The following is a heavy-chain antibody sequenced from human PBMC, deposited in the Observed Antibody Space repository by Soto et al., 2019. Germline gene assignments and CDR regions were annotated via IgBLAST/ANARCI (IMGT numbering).Heavy chain of an antibody. Sequence: ASVKVSCKASGYTFTSYAMHWVRQAPGQRLEWMGWINAGNGNTKYSQKFQGRVTITRDTSASTAYMELSSLRSEDTAVHYCARAKVPTVAGPWWFDPWGQGTLVTVSS. V-gene: IGHV1-3*01. J-gene: IGHJ5*02. D-gene: IGHD6-19*01. CDR3: ARAKVPTVAGPWWFDP. CDR1: GYTFTSYA. CDR2: INAGNGNT.